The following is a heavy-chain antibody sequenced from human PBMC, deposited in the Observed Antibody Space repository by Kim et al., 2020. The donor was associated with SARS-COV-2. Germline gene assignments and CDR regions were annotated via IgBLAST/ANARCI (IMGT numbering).Heavy chain of an antibody. CDR1: GGSISSGGYY. Sequence: SETLSLTCTVSGGSISSGGYYWSWIRQHPGKGLEWIGYIYYSGSTYYNPSLKSRVTISVDTSKNQFSLKLSSVTAADTAVYYCARTRITMIVVVTHFDYWGQGTLITVSS. J-gene: IGHJ4*02. CDR2: IYYSGST. D-gene: IGHD3-22*01. V-gene: IGHV4-31*03. CDR3: ARTRITMIVVVTHFDY.